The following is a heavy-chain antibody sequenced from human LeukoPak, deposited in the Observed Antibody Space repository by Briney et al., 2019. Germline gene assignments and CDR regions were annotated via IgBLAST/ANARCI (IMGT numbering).Heavy chain of an antibody. CDR1: GYTFTGYY. D-gene: IGHD5-18*01. CDR2: INPNSGGT. CDR3: ASESGYSYGYVPFDY. J-gene: IGHJ4*02. V-gene: IGHV1-2*02. Sequence: GASVKVSCKASGYTFTGYYMHWVRQAPGQGLEWMGWINPNSGGTNYAQKFQGRVTMTRATSISTAYMELSRLRSDDTAVYYCASESGYSYGYVPFDYWGQGTLVTVSS.